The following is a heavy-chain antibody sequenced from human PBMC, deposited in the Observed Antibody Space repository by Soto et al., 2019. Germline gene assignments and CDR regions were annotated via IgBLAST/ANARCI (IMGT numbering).Heavy chain of an antibody. CDR2: IYYSGST. CDR1: GGSISSYY. D-gene: IGHD3-3*01. Sequence: PSETLSLTCTVSGGSISSYYWSWIRQPPGKGLEWIGYIYYSGSTNYNPSLKSRVTISVDTSKNQFSLKLSSVTAADTAVYYCARVYDFWSGYSFSPWGQGTLVTVSS. CDR3: ARVYDFWSGYSFSP. V-gene: IGHV4-59*01. J-gene: IGHJ5*02.